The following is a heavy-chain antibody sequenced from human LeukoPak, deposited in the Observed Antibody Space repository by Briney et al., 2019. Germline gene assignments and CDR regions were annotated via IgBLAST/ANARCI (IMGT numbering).Heavy chain of an antibody. J-gene: IGHJ4*02. D-gene: IGHD3-22*01. V-gene: IGHV3-23*01. CDR3: AYDRITMIVVVTPNFDY. CDR1: GFTFRSYA. CDR2: ISGSGGST. Sequence: GGSLRLSCAASGFTFRSYAMSWVRQAPGKGLEWVSAISGSGGSTYYADSVKGRFTISRDNSKNTLYLQMNSLRAEDTAVYYCAYDRITMIVVVTPNFDYWGQGTLVTVSS.